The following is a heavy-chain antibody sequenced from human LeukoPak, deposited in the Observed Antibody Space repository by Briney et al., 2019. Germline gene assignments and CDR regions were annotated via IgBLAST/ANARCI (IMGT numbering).Heavy chain of an antibody. CDR3: ARHSWRERTFDY. Sequence: SETLSLTCTVSGGSISSSSYYWGWIRQPPGKGLEWIGSIYYSGSTYYNPSLKSRVTISVDTSRNQFSLKLGSVTAADTAVYYCARHSWRERTFDYWGQGTLVTVSS. J-gene: IGHJ4*02. V-gene: IGHV4-39*01. CDR1: GGSISSSSYY. CDR2: IYYSGST. D-gene: IGHD1-26*01.